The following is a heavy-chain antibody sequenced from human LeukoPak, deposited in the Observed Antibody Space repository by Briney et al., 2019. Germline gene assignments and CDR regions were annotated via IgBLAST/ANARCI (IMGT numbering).Heavy chain of an antibody. D-gene: IGHD3-3*01. CDR3: ARALEWSYSPSRFDP. CDR1: GFTFSSYW. J-gene: IGHJ5*02. V-gene: IGHV3-74*01. CDR2: INSDGSST. Sequence: GGSLRLSCAASGFTFSSYWMHWVRQAPGKGLVWVSRINSDGSSTSYADSVKGRFTISRDNAKNTLYLQMNSLRAEDTAVYYCARALEWSYSPSRFDPWGQGTLVTVSS.